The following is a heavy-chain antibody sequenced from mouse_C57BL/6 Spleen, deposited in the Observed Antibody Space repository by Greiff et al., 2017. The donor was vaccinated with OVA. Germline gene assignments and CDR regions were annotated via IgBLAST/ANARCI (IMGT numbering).Heavy chain of an antibody. CDR2: ISSGSSTI. Sequence: EVQGVESGGGLVKPGGSLKLSCAASGFTFSDYGMHWVRQAPEKGLEWVAYISSGSSTIYYADTVKGRFTISRDNAKNTLFLQMTSLRSEDTAMYYCARLLLRSPYYFDYWGQGTTLTVSS. CDR1: GFTFSDYG. D-gene: IGHD1-1*01. J-gene: IGHJ2*01. V-gene: IGHV5-17*01. CDR3: ARLLLRSPYYFDY.